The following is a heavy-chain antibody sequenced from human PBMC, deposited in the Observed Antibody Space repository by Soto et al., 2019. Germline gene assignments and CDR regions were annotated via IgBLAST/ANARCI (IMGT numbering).Heavy chain of an antibody. J-gene: IGHJ6*02. CDR3: GRGPSPRAPAGGTPYYYAMDV. V-gene: IGHV1-8*02. CDR2: MNPINGAT. D-gene: IGHD6-13*01. CDR1: GYDFTAYD. Sequence: ASVKVSGKASGYDFTAYDINWVRQASGQGLEWMGWMNPINGATGSARRFQGRVSMTRNTATGTAYLELTSLRSDDTAVYYCGRGPSPRAPAGGTPYYYAMDVWGQGTTVTVS.